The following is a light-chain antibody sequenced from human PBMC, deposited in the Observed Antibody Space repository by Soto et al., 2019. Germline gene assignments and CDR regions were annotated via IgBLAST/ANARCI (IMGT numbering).Light chain of an antibody. V-gene: IGLV1-51*01. Sequence: QSVLTQPPSVSAAPGQKVTISCSGSSSKIGNNYVSWYQQLPGTAPKLLIYDNNKRPSGIPDRFSGSKSGTSATLGITGLQTGDEADYYCGTWDSSLSAGGVFGGGTKLTVL. CDR3: GTWDSSLSAGGV. CDR2: DNN. CDR1: SSKIGNNY. J-gene: IGLJ2*01.